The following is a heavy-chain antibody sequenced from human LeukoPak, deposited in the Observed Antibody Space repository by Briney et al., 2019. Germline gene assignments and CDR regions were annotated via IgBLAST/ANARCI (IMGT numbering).Heavy chain of an antibody. J-gene: IGHJ4*02. V-gene: IGHV3-30*03. Sequence: GGSLRLSCAASGFTFSSYGMHWVRQAPGKGLEWVAVISYDGSNKYYADSVKGRFTISRDNSKNTLYLQMNSLRAEDTAVYYCAIGSEYYFDYWGQGTLVTVSS. D-gene: IGHD3-10*01. CDR3: AIGSEYYFDY. CDR1: GFTFSSYG. CDR2: ISYDGSNK.